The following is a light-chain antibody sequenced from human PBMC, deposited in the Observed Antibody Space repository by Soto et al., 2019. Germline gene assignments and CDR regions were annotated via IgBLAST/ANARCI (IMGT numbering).Light chain of an antibody. Sequence: QSALTQPASVSGSPGQSITISCTGTSNDVGANNYVSWYQHHPGKAPKILIYGAGNRPSGVSHRFSGSKSGNTASLTTSGLQAEDEADYFWTSYTSTSTLVFGGGTKLTVL. CDR2: GAG. V-gene: IGLV2-14*01. CDR1: SNDVGANNY. CDR3: TSYTSTSTLV. J-gene: IGLJ2*01.